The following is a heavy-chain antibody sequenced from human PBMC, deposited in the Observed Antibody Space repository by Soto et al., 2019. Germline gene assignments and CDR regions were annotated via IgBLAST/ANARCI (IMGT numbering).Heavy chain of an antibody. V-gene: IGHV1-69*10. D-gene: IGHD4-17*01. CDR1: GGTFSSYA. J-gene: IGHJ4*02. CDR3: ARGISSYGGNFDY. CDR2: IIPILGIA. Sequence: ASVKVSCKASGGTFSSYAISWVRQAPGQGLEWMGGIIPILGIANYAQKFQDRVTITADKSTSTAYMELSSLRSEDTAVYYCARGISSYGGNFDYWGQGTMVTVSS.